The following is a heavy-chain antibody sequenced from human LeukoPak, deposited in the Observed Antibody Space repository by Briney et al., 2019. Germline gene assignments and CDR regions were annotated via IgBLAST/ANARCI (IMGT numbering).Heavy chain of an antibody. CDR1: GVAIGSSW. Sequence: GGSLRLSCIVSGVAIGSSWMSWVRQSPGEGLEWVANVNPGGSVQNYVDSVKGRFTISRDNAKNSLYLQMNNLRVEDTAVYYCASTFPYCSEDDCAVGGQGTLVTVSS. V-gene: IGHV3-7*01. J-gene: IGHJ1*01. D-gene: IGHD2-15*01. CDR2: VNPGGSVQ. CDR3: ASTFPYCSEDDCAV.